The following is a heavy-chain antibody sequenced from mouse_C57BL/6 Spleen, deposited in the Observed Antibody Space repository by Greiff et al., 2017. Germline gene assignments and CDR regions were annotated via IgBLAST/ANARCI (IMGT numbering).Heavy chain of an antibody. J-gene: IGHJ4*01. CDR1: GFTFSSYA. V-gene: IGHV5-4*03. Sequence: EVKLMESGGGLVKPGGSLKLSCAASGFTFSSYAMTWVRQTPEKRLEWVATISDGGSYTYYPDNVKGRFTISRDNAKNSLYLQMSHLKSEDTAMYYCARGRAMDYWGQGTSVTVSS. CDR2: ISDGGSYT. CDR3: ARGRAMDY.